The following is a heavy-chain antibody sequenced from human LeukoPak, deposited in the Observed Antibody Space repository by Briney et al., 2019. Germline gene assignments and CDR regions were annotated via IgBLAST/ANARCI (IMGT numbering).Heavy chain of an antibody. D-gene: IGHD6-13*01. V-gene: IGHV1-46*03. CDR2: INPSGGST. CDR3: ARDGLRYSSSWYMGY. CDR1: GYTFTSYY. Sequence: ASVKVSCKASGYTFTSYYMHWVRQAPGQGLEWMGIINPSGGSTSYAQKFQGRVTMTRDTSTSTVYMELSSLRSEDTAVYYCARDGLRYSSSWYMGYRGQGTLVTVSS. J-gene: IGHJ4*02.